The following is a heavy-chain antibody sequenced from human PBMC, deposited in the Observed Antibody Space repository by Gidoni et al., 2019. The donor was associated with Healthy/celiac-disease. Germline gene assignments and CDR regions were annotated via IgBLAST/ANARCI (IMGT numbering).Heavy chain of an antibody. CDR3: ARGEWELQYFQH. Sequence: EVQLVASAGGLVAPGGSLRLSCAASGFTVSRNYMSWVRRAPGKGLGWVSVIYSGGSTYYADSVKGRFTISRDNSKNTLYLQMNSLRAEDTAVYYCARGEWELQYFQHWGQGTLVTVSS. CDR1: GFTVSRNY. D-gene: IGHD1-26*01. CDR2: IYSGGST. J-gene: IGHJ1*01. V-gene: IGHV3-66*01.